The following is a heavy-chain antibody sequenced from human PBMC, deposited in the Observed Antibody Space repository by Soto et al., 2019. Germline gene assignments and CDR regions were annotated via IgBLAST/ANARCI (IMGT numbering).Heavy chain of an antibody. Sequence: PGGSLRLSCAASKFTFSSYGMHWVRQAPGKGLEWVAVISYDGRNVYYRDSVKGRFTISRDNSRNTLYLQMNSLRCEDTAVYYCAKPLIAEGATGNFFYDFWGQGTLVTVSS. CDR1: KFTFSSYG. D-gene: IGHD2-8*01. CDR2: ISYDGRNV. CDR3: AKPLIAEGATGNFFYDF. J-gene: IGHJ4*02. V-gene: IGHV3-30*18.